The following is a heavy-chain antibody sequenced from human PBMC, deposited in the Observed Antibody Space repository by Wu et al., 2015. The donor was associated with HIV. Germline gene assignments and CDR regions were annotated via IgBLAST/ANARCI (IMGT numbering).Heavy chain of an antibody. V-gene: IGHV1-18*01. J-gene: IGHJ6*03. CDR2: ISAYNGNT. D-gene: IGHD6-19*01. CDR1: GYTFTSYG. CDR3: ARDRAVAGNVPLHYYYYMDV. Sequence: QVQLVQSGAEVKKPGASVKVSCKASGYTFTSYGISWVRQAPGQGLEWMGWISAYNGNTNXAQKLQGRVTMTTDTSTSTAYMELRSLRSDDTAVYYCARDRAVAGNVPLHYYYYMDVWGKGTTVTVSS.